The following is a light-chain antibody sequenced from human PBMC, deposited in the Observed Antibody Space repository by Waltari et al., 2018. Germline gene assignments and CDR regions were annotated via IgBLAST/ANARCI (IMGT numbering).Light chain of an antibody. V-gene: IGLV4-69*01. J-gene: IGLJ2*01. CDR3: QTWGTGIRGV. CDR1: SGHSRYA. CDR2: LNSDGSH. Sequence: QLVLTQSPSASASLGASVKLTCTLRSGHSRYAIACHQQQPEKGPRYLMKLNSDGSHSKGDGIPDRFSGSSSGAERYLTISSLQSEDEADYYCQTWGTGIRGVFGGGTKLTVL.